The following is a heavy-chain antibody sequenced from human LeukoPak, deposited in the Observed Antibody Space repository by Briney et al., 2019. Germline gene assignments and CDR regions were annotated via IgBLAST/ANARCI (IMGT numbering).Heavy chain of an antibody. Sequence: SETLSLTCTVSRGSINNYYWSWIRQPAGKGLEWIGRIYTSGSTNYNPSLMRRVTMSVDTSKNQFSLKLSSVTAADTAVYYCAKDTGCNYPFDYWGQGTLVTVSS. CDR3: AKDTGCNYPFDY. J-gene: IGHJ4*02. V-gene: IGHV4-4*07. D-gene: IGHD1-7*01. CDR1: RGSINNYY. CDR2: IYTSGST.